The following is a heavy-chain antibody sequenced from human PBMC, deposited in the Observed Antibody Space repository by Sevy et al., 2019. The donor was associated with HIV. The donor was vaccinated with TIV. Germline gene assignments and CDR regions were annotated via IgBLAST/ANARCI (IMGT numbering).Heavy chain of an antibody. CDR2: ISFSGNNI. J-gene: IGHJ4*02. CDR1: GFTFSSYG. Sequence: GGSLRLSCAASGFTFSSYGMHWVRQAPGKGLEWVALISFSGNNINYADSVKGRFTISRDNSKNTLYLQMNSLRLEDTAVYYCAKEWGPSSFDYWGQGTLVTVSS. D-gene: IGHD2-2*01. CDR3: AKEWGPSSFDY. V-gene: IGHV3-30*18.